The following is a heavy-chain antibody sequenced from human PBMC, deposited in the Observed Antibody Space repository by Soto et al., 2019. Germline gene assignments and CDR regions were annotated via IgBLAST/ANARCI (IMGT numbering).Heavy chain of an antibody. D-gene: IGHD3-22*01. CDR2: ISAYNGNT. CDR3: ARVLRTYYYDSSGYYHSFDI. V-gene: IGHV1-18*01. CDR1: GYTFTSYG. J-gene: IGHJ3*02. Sequence: ASVKVSCKASGYTFTSYGISWVRQAPGQGLEWMGWISAYNGNTNYAQKLQGRVTMTTDTSTSTAYMELRSLRSDDTAVYYCARVLRTYYYDSSGYYHSFDIWGQGTMVNVSS.